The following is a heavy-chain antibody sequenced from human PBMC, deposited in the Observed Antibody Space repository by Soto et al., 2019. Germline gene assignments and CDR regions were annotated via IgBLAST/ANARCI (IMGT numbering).Heavy chain of an antibody. J-gene: IGHJ1*01. V-gene: IGHV3-30*19. CDR2: TSYDGSEK. Sequence: QVQLVESGGGVVQPGTSLRVSCVGSGFTFRSYVIHWVRQAPGKGLEWVALTSYDGSEKYYGDSVRGRFTISRDNSRNTVDLQMDSLRFEDTDLYYCARWGTTGGLDVWGQGTLVSVSS. CDR1: GFTFRSYV. CDR3: ARWGTTGGLDV. D-gene: IGHD3-16*01.